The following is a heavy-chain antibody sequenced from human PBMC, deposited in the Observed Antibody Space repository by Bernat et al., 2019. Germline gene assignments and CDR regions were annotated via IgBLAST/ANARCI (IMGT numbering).Heavy chain of an antibody. CDR1: GYTFTSYG. D-gene: IGHD4-17*01. V-gene: IGHV1-18*01. CDR3: ARDYGDYVDAFDI. Sequence: QVQLVQSGAEVKKPGASVKVSCKASGYTFTSYGISWVRQAPGQGLEWMGWISAYNGNTNYAQKLQGRVTMPTATSTSPAYMELRRLRSNDTAVYYCARDYGDYVDAFDIWGQGTMVTVSS. J-gene: IGHJ3*02. CDR2: ISAYNGNT.